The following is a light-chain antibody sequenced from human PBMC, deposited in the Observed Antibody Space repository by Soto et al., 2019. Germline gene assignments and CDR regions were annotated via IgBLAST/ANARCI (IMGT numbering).Light chain of an antibody. V-gene: IGLV2-11*01. CDR2: DVY. Sequence: QSALTQPRSVSGSPGQSVTISCTGTSSDVGRYSFVSWYQQHPGKAPKLMIYDVYKRPSGVPDRFSGSKSGNTASLTISGLQAEDEADYYCCSYAGSYTLVFGGGTKLTVL. J-gene: IGLJ3*02. CDR1: SSDVGRYSF. CDR3: CSYAGSYTLV.